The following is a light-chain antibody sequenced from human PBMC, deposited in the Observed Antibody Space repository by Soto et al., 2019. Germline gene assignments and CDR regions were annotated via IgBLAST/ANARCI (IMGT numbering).Light chain of an antibody. CDR2: SNN. Sequence: QSVLTQPPSASGTPGQRVTISCSGSSSNIGSNTVNWYQQLPGTAPKLLIYSNNQRPSGVPDLFCGSKSGTSASLAISGLQSEDEDDYYCAAWDDSLNGPVFGGGTKLTVL. CDR3: AAWDDSLNGPV. V-gene: IGLV1-44*01. CDR1: SSNIGSNT. J-gene: IGLJ3*02.